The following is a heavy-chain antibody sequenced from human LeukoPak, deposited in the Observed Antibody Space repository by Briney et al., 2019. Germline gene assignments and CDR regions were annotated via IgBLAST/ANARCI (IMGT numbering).Heavy chain of an antibody. D-gene: IGHD6-6*01. CDR1: GFTFSSYG. CDR3: AKDRIAAPISYCDY. Sequence: QPGGSLRLSCAASGFTFSSYGMHWVRQAPGKGLEWVAVISYDGSNKYYADSVKGRFTISRDNSKNTLYLQMNSLRAEDTAVYYCAKDRIAAPISYCDYWGQGTLVTVSS. CDR2: ISYDGSNK. V-gene: IGHV3-30*18. J-gene: IGHJ4*02.